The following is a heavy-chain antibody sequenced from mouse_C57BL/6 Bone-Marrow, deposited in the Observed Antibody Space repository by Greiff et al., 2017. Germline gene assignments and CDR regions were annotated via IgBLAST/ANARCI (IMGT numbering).Heavy chain of an antibody. CDR1: GYTFTSYW. V-gene: IGHV1-55*01. J-gene: IGHJ2*01. CDR2: IYPTSGRT. D-gene: IGHD4-1*01. CDR3: ARSGPLGRSFDY. Sequence: QVQLQQPGAELVKPGASVKMSCKASGYTFTSYWITWVKQRPGQGLEWIGEIYPTSGRTNYNEKFKSKAILTVDTSSNTAYMHLSSLTSEDFAVFYCARSGPLGRSFDYWGQGTTLTVSS.